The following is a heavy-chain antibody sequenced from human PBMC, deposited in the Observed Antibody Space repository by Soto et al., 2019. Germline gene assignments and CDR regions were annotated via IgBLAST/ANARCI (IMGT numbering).Heavy chain of an antibody. Sequence: SETLSLTCTVSDGSISSSNYYWDWLRQPPGKGLEWIGSVFYGGNTYYNPSLKSRISMSVDTSKNQFSLQLSSVTAADTAVYYCAGLYPYESSGYHLNYWGQGTQVTVSS. J-gene: IGHJ4*02. D-gene: IGHD3-22*01. CDR1: DGSISSSNYY. V-gene: IGHV4-39*01. CDR2: VFYGGNT. CDR3: AGLYPYESSGYHLNY.